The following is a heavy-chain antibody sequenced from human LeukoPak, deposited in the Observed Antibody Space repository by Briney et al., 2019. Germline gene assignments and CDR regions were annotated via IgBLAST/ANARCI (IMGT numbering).Heavy chain of an antibody. D-gene: IGHD3-10*01. V-gene: IGHV1-69*01. J-gene: IGHJ4*02. CDR3: ARSLVDYGSGSYRSFDY. CDR1: GGTFSSYA. Sequence: SVKISCKASGGTFSSYAISWVRQAPGQGLEWMGGIIPIFGTANYAQKFQGRVTITADESTSTAYMELSSLRSEDTAVYYCARSLVDYGSGSYRSFDYWGQGTLVTVSS. CDR2: IIPIFGTA.